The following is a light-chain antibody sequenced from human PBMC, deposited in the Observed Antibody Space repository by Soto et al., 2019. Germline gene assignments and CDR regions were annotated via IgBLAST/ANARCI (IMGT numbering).Light chain of an antibody. CDR1: QTISNW. CDR2: DAS. Sequence: IQLTQSPSSLSASVGDRVTITCRASQTISNWLAWYQQKPGKAPKVLIYDASSLETGVPSRFSGSRSGTEFTLTISSLQPDDFATYYCQHYHSYSWTFGQGTKVDIK. J-gene: IGKJ1*01. CDR3: QHYHSYSWT. V-gene: IGKV1-5*01.